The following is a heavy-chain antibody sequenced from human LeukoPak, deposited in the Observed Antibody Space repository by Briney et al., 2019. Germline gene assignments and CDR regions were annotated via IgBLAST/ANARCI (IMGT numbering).Heavy chain of an antibody. CDR1: GYTFTSYG. D-gene: IGHD3-22*01. CDR3: ARDDLDRLTYYYDSSGLESFDY. V-gene: IGHV1-18*01. J-gene: IGHJ4*02. Sequence: ASVQVSCKDSGYTFTSYGISWVRQAPGQGLEWMGWITAYNANTNYAQKLQGRVTMTTDTSTSTAYMELRSLRSDDTAVYYCARDDLDRLTYYYDSSGLESFDYWGQGTLVTVSS. CDR2: ITAYNANT.